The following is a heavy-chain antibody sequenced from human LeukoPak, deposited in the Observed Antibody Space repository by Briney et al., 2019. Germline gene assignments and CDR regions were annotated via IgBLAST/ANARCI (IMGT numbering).Heavy chain of an antibody. CDR2: TNHSGST. CDR1: GGSFSGYY. D-gene: IGHD1-26*01. Sequence: SETLSLTCAVYGGSFSGYYWSWIRQPPGKGLEWIGETNHSGSTNYNPSLKSRVTISVDTSKNQFSLKLSSVTAADTAVYYCARQPPKVGARALDYWGQGTLVTVSS. CDR3: ARQPPKVGARALDY. J-gene: IGHJ4*02. V-gene: IGHV4-34*01.